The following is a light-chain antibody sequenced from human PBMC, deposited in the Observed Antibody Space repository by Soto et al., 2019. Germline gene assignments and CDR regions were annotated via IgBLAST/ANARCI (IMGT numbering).Light chain of an antibody. V-gene: IGKV3-20*01. CDR2: GAS. Sequence: EIVLTQSPGTLSLSPGERAALSCRASQRVSSSYLAWYQQKPGQAPRLLIYGASSRATGIPDRFSGSGSGTDFTLTISRLEPEDFAVYYCQQYGSSPLTFGGVTTVEIK. CDR1: QRVSSSY. CDR3: QQYGSSPLT. J-gene: IGKJ4*01.